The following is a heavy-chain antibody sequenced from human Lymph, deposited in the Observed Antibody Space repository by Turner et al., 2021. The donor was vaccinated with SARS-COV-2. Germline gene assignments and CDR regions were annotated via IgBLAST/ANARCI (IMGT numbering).Heavy chain of an antibody. CDR3: ARSLGYSSGWYGDAFDI. D-gene: IGHD6-19*01. Sequence: VQLVQSGAEVKKPGASVKVYCKASGYPFTVYYVYWVRPAPGQGLEWMEWINPNSGGTDYAQNFQVRVTMTRDTSISTAYMELSRLSSDDTAVYYCARSLGYSSGWYGDAFDIWGLGTMVTVSS. V-gene: IGHV1-2*02. J-gene: IGHJ3*02. CDR1: GYPFTVYY. CDR2: INPNSGGT.